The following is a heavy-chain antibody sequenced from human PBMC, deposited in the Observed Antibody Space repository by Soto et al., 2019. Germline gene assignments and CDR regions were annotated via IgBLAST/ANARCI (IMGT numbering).Heavy chain of an antibody. J-gene: IGHJ4*02. CDR3: ANGHPKFDY. CDR2: ISYDGSNK. V-gene: IGHV3-30*18. Sequence: PGGSLRLSCAASGFTFSSYGMHWVRQAPGKGLEWVAVISYDGSNKYYADSVKGRFTISRDNSKNTLYLQMNSLRAEDTAVYYCANGHPKFDYWGQGTLVTVSS. CDR1: GFTFSSYG.